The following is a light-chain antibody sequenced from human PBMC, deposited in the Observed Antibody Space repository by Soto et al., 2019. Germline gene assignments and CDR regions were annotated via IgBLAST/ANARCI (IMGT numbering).Light chain of an antibody. CDR3: QQRSNRPRLT. CDR1: QIVSSY. J-gene: IGKJ4*01. V-gene: IGKV3-11*01. CDR2: DAS. Sequence: EIVLTQSPANLSLSPGARATLSCRASQIVSSYLAWYHQKPGQAPRLLIYDASNRATGIPARFSGSGSGTDFTLTISSLEPEDFAVYYCQQRSNRPRLTFGGGTKVEIK.